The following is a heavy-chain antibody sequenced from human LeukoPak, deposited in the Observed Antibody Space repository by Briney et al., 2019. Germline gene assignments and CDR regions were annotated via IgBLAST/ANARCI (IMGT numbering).Heavy chain of an antibody. Sequence: SETLSLTCAVYGGSFSGYYWSWIRQPPGKGLEWIGEINHSGSTNYNPSLKSRVTISVDTSKNQFSLKLSSVTAADTAVYYCAREFAPVVAAPIDIWGQGTMVTVSS. CDR1: GGSFSGYY. CDR3: AREFAPVVAAPIDI. D-gene: IGHD2-15*01. V-gene: IGHV4-34*01. J-gene: IGHJ3*02. CDR2: INHSGST.